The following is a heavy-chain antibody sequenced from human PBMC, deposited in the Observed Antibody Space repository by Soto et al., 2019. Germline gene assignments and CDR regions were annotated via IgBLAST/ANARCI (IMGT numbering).Heavy chain of an antibody. CDR2: INPNSGGT. J-gene: IGHJ6*03. CDR1: GYTFTGYY. D-gene: IGHD6-19*01. CDR3: ARGGYSSGWYYDYYMDV. V-gene: IGHV1-2*04. Sequence: QVQLVQSGAAVKKPGASVKVSCKASGYTFTGYYMHWVRQAPGQGLERMGWINPNSGGTNYTQKVQGWVTMTRDTSISTDYMELSRLRSDDTVVYYCARGGYSSGWYYDYYMDVCGKGTTVTFSS.